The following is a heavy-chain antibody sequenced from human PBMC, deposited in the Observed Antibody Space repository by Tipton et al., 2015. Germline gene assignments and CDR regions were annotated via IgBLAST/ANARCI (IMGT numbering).Heavy chain of an antibody. CDR3: ARGEWTYYDFWSGPGGDGFDI. V-gene: IGHV3-33*01. CDR2: IWSDGRNE. J-gene: IGHJ3*02. Sequence: SLRLSCAASGFTFSSYGMHWVRQAPGKGLEWVALIWSDGRNESYADSVKDRFSISRDNSKNTLYLQMKSLRAEDTAVYYCARGEWTYYDFWSGPGGDGFDIWGQGTMVIVSS. D-gene: IGHD3-3*01. CDR1: GFTFSSYG.